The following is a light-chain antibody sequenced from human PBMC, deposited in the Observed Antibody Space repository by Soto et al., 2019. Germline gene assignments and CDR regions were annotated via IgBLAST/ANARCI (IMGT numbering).Light chain of an antibody. J-gene: IGKJ3*01. V-gene: IGKV3-20*01. CDR3: QQRFDSALFT. CDR1: QSVASDQ. Sequence: VLTQSPGTVSLSPGERATLSCRASQSVASDQLVWYQQIPGQAPRLLMHGASTRATGIPDRFSGSGSGTDFTLTISRLEPEDFAVYYCQQRFDSALFTFGPGTKVDI. CDR2: GAS.